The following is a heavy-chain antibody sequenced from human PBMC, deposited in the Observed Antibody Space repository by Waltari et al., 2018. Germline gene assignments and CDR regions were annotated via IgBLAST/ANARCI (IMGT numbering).Heavy chain of an antibody. D-gene: IGHD4-4*01. CDR3: ARPHPPMTTVTTHAFDI. CDR1: GYTFTNYY. J-gene: IGHJ3*02. Sequence: QVQLVQSGAEVRKPGASVKVSCKASGYTFTNYYVDWMRQAPGQGLEWMGVMYPSDDSATYAQTFQGRVTFTKDTSTSTFYMQLSSVTSEDTAVYYCARPHPPMTTVTTHAFDIWGQGTMVTVSS. V-gene: IGHV1-46*01. CDR2: MYPSDDSA.